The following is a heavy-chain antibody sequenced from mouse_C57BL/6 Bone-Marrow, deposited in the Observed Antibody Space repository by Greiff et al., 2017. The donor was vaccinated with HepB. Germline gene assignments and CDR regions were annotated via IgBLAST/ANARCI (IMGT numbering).Heavy chain of an antibody. CDR1: GYTFTSYW. V-gene: IGHV1-59*01. CDR3: ARWTTVVAPFDY. D-gene: IGHD1-1*01. J-gene: IGHJ2*01. Sequence: LKQPGAELVRPGTSVKLSCKASGYTFTSYWMHWVKQRPGQGLEWIGVIDPSDSYTNYNQKFKGKATLTVDTSSSTAYMQLSSLTSEDSAVYYCARWTTVVAPFDYWGQGTTLTVSS. CDR2: IDPSDSYT.